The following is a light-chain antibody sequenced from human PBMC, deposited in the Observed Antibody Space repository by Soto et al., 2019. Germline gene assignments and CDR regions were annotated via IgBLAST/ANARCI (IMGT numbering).Light chain of an antibody. CDR1: QSISSW. CDR2: KAS. V-gene: IGKV1-5*03. Sequence: DMQMTQSPSTLSASVGDRVTITCRASQSISSWLAWYQQKPGKAPKLLIYKASSLESGVPSRFSGSGSGTEVTLTSSSLQPDDFATYYCQQYSTSYRTFGQGTRVEIK. J-gene: IGKJ1*01. CDR3: QQYSTSYRT.